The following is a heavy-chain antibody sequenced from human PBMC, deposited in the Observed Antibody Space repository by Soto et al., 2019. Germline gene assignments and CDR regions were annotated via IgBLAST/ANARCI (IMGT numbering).Heavy chain of an antibody. CDR2: ISWNSGSI. CDR1: GFTFDDYA. J-gene: IGHJ4*02. CDR3: AKDSSGSYGNFDY. D-gene: IGHD1-26*01. Sequence: EVQLVESGGGLVQPGRSLRLSCAASGFTFDDYAMHWVRQAPGKGLEWVSGISWNSGSIGYADSVKGRFTISRDNAKNSLDLQMNSLRAEDTALYYCAKDSSGSYGNFDYWGQGTLVTVSS. V-gene: IGHV3-9*01.